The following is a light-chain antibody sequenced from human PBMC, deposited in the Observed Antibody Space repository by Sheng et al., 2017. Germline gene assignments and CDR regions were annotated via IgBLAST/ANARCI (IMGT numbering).Light chain of an antibody. CDR1: ESVSSH. V-gene: IGKV3-15*01. CDR2: ATS. CDR3: QQYVRFYS. Sequence: EIVLTQSPATLSVSPGERVSLSCRASESVSSHLAWYQQKPGQAPRLLIYATSTRATGVPARFSGSGSGTEFSLTISSLQSDDFATYYCQQYVRFYSFGQGTKLE. J-gene: IGKJ2*03.